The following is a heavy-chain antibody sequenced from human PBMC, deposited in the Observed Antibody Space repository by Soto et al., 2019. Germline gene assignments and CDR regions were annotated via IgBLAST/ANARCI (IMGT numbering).Heavy chain of an antibody. D-gene: IGHD1-26*01. Sequence: ASVKVSCKASGGTFSSYAISWVRQAPGQGLEWMGGIIPILGIANYARKFQGRVTITADKSTSTAYMELSSLRSEDTAVYYCARDEWGEEGYWGQGTLVTVSS. V-gene: IGHV1-69*10. J-gene: IGHJ4*02. CDR3: ARDEWGEEGY. CDR1: GGTFSSYA. CDR2: IIPILGIA.